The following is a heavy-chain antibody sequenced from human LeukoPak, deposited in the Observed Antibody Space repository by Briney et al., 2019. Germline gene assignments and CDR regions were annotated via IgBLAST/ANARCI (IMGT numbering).Heavy chain of an antibody. D-gene: IGHD1-14*01. CDR1: GFTFSSYA. CDR2: INGSGDRT. CDR3: AKPARTDYADY. Sequence: PGGSLRLSCVASGFTFSSYAMNWVRQAPGKGLEWVSSINGSGDRTYYADSVKGRFTISRDNSKNTLYLQMNSLRAEDTVVYYCAKPARTDYADYWGQGTLVTVSS. V-gene: IGHV3-23*01. J-gene: IGHJ4*02.